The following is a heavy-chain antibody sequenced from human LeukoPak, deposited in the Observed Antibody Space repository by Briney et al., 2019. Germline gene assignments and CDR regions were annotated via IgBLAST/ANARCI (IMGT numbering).Heavy chain of an antibody. CDR3: TAQAPHYYYYYMDV. CDR2: IRSKAYGGTT. CDR1: GFSCGDYA. Sequence: GGSLRLSGTASGFSCGDYARSWVRQAPGKELKWVGFIRSKAYGGTTEYAASVKGRFTISRDDSKSIAYLQMNSLKTEDTAVYYCTAQAPHYYYYYMDVWGKGTTVTISS. V-gene: IGHV3-49*04. J-gene: IGHJ6*03.